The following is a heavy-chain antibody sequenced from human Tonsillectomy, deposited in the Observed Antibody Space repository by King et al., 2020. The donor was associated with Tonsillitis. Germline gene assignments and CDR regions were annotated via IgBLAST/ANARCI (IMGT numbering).Heavy chain of an antibody. Sequence: QLQESGPGLVKPSETLSLTCTVSGGSVSSDSYYWRWIRQPPGKGLEWIGYIYYSGSTNYNPPLKSRVTISVDTSKNQFSRKLSSVTAADTTVYSCPRERDYYVSRGFDYWGKGTLVTVSS. V-gene: IGHV4-61*01. J-gene: IGHJ4*02. CDR1: GGSVSSDSYY. D-gene: IGHD3-10*02. CDR2: IYYSGST. CDR3: PRERDYYVSRGFDY.